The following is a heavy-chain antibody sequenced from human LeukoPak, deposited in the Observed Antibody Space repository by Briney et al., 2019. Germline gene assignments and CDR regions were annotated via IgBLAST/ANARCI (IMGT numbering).Heavy chain of an antibody. CDR3: AKCMSGSGVCLNFDS. CDR2: ISSGDSST. CDR1: GSTFTTYA. D-gene: IGHD2-21*02. V-gene: IGHV3-23*01. J-gene: IGHJ4*02. Sequence: GGSLRLSCEASGSTFTTYAMSWVRQAPGKGLQCVSGISSGDSSTYYTDSVKGRFTISRDNSKNTLYLQINSLRAEDTAVYYCAKCMSGSGVCLNFDSWGQGILVTVSS.